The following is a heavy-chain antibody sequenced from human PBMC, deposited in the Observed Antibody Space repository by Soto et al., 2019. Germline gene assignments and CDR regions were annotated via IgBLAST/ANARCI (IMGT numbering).Heavy chain of an antibody. V-gene: IGHV4-39*01. D-gene: IGHD3-10*01. CDR3: ARPMVRPVGGHYYMDV. CDR1: GGSISSSSYY. Sequence: SETLSLTCTVSGGSISSSSYYWGWIRQPPGKGLEWIGSIYYSGSTYYNPSLKSRVTISVDTSKNQFSLKLSSVTAADTAVYYCARPMVRPVGGHYYMDVPAQGTSVTVSS. CDR2: IYYSGST. J-gene: IGHJ6*03.